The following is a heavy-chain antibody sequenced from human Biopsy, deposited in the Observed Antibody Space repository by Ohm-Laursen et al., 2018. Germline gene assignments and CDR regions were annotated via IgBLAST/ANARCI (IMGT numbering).Heavy chain of an antibody. CDR3: ARIAAAGWDDY. D-gene: IGHD6-25*01. CDR1: GGTFSNYG. J-gene: IGHJ4*02. CDR2: NIPILGTG. V-gene: IGHV1-69*06. Sequence: GSSVKVSCKAPGGTFSNYGVNWVRQAPGQGLEWLGGNIPILGTGNYAQKFQDRVTVAADTSTSTATMELRSLRSDDTAVYYCARIAAAGWDDYWGQGTLVTASS.